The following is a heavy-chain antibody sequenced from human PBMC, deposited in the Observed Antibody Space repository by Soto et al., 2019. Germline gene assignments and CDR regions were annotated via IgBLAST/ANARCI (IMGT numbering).Heavy chain of an antibody. CDR3: SKDAAAH. Sequence: EVQLLESGGGLVQPGGSLRLSCVASEFTFSTSAMSWVRQAPGKGLEWVSGISGSGGSTYYTDSVKGRFTISRDNPKNTLYLQLNSLRAEDTAAYYCSKDAAAHWGQGALVTVSS. J-gene: IGHJ4*02. V-gene: IGHV3-23*01. CDR2: ISGSGGST. CDR1: EFTFSTSA. D-gene: IGHD6-25*01.